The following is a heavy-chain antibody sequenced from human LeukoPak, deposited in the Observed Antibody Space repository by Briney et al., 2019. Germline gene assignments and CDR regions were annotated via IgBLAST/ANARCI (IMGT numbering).Heavy chain of an antibody. J-gene: IGHJ4*02. V-gene: IGHV3-30*02. CDR1: GFTFSSYG. Sequence: PGGSLRLSCAASGFTFSSYGMHWVRQAPGKGLEWVAFIRYDGSNKYYADSVKGRFTISRDNSKNTLYLQMNSLRAEDTAVYYCAKDEVGSYYYDSSGYYHFDYWGQGTLVTVSS. D-gene: IGHD3-22*01. CDR2: IRYDGSNK. CDR3: AKDEVGSYYYDSSGYYHFDY.